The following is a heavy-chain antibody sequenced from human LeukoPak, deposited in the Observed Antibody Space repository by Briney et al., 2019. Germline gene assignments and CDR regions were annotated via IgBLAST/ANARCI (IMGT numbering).Heavy chain of an antibody. J-gene: IGHJ3*02. D-gene: IGHD3-9*01. CDR3: AKAGYDILTGYYTPFDI. Sequence: SETLSLTCTVSGGSISSYYWSWIRQPPGKGLEWIGYIYYSGSTNYNPSLKSRVTISVDTSKNQFSVKLNSVTAADTAVYYCAKAGYDILTGYYTPFDIWGQGTMVTVSS. CDR1: GGSISSYY. CDR2: IYYSGST. V-gene: IGHV4-59*01.